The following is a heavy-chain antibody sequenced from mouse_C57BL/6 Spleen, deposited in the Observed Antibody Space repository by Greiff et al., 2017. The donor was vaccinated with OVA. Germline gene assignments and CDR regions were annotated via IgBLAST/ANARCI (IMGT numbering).Heavy chain of an antibody. CDR3: ARGGREDDY. Sequence: VQLQQSGAELVRPGASVKLSCKASGYTFTDYYINWVKQRPGQGLEWIARIYPGSGNTYYNEKFKGKATLTAEKSSSTAYMQLSSLTSEDSAVYFCARGGREDDYWGQGTTLTVSS. J-gene: IGHJ2*01. D-gene: IGHD3-3*01. V-gene: IGHV1-76*01. CDR1: GYTFTDYY. CDR2: IYPGSGNT.